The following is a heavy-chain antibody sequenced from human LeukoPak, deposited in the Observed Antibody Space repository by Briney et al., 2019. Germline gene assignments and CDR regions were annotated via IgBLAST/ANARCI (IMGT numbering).Heavy chain of an antibody. J-gene: IGHJ4*02. Sequence: SETLSLTCTVSGDSVSSHYWGWIRQPPGKGLECIAYVYYTGTSNYNPSLKSRVTISIDTSKNQFSLKLISVTAADTAVYYCARYSNHVDYFDSWGQGTLVTVPS. V-gene: IGHV4-59*02. D-gene: IGHD4-11*01. CDR2: VYYTGTS. CDR3: ARYSNHVDYFDS. CDR1: GDSVSSHY.